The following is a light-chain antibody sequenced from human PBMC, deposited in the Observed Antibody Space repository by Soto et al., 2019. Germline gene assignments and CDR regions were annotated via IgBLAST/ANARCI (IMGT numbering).Light chain of an antibody. CDR3: QRYATLPNT. Sequence: EIVLTQSPDTLSLSPGERATLSCRASQSVSSSYLAWYQQNPGQAPRVLIYGASSRATGIPDRFSGSGSGTDFTLTISRLEPEDFAVYYCQRYATLPNTFRQGTKLDIK. CDR1: QSVSSSY. J-gene: IGKJ2*01. V-gene: IGKV3-20*01. CDR2: GAS.